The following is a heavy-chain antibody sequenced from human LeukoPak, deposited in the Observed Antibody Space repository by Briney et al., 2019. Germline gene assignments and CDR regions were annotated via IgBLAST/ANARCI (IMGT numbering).Heavy chain of an antibody. J-gene: IGHJ4*02. CDR3: ARDQRSYYYDSSGYYFDY. CDR1: GGSISSYY. V-gene: IGHV4-59*01. Sequence: PSETLSLSCTVSGGSISSYYWSWIRQPPRKGLEWVGYIYYSGSTNYNPFLKSRVTISVDTYKNQFTLKLNSVTAADTAVYYCARDQRSYYYDSSGYYFDYWGQGTLVTVSS. CDR2: IYYSGST. D-gene: IGHD3-22*01.